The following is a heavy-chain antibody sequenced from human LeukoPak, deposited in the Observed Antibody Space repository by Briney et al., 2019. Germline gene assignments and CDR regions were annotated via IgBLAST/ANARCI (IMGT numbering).Heavy chain of an antibody. V-gene: IGHV4-4*07. CDR2: IYTSGST. CDR3: ARGRNYSDYDPYYFDY. J-gene: IGHJ4*02. D-gene: IGHD4-11*01. Sequence: PSETLSLTCTVSGGSISSYYWSWIRQPAGKGLEWIGRIYTSGSTNYNPSLKSRVTMSVDKSKNQFSLKLSSVTAADTAVYYCARGRNYSDYDPYYFDYWGQGTLVTVSS. CDR1: GGSISSYY.